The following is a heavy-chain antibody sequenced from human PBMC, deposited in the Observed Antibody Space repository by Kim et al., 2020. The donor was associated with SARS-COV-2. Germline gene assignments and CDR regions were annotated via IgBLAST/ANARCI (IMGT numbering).Heavy chain of an antibody. CDR1: GYTFTSYY. Sequence: ASVKVSCKASGYTFTSYYMHWVRQAPGQGLEWMGIINPSGGSTSYAQKFQGRVTMTRDTSTSTVYMELSSLRSEDTAVYYCARGGRDPWEPGGMDVWGQGTTVTVSS. D-gene: IGHD1-26*01. V-gene: IGHV1-46*01. J-gene: IGHJ6*02. CDR3: ARGGRDPWEPGGMDV. CDR2: INPSGGST.